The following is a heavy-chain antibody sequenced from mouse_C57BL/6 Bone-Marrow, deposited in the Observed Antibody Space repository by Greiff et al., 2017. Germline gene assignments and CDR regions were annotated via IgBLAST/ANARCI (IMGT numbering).Heavy chain of an antibody. CDR2: IDPENGNT. D-gene: IGHD2-2*01. CDR3: ASPLYGYDHDWFAY. V-gene: IGHV14-3*01. CDR1: GFNIKNTY. J-gene: IGHJ3*01. Sequence: EVKLQESVAELVRPGASVKLSCTASGFNIKNTYMHWVKQRPEQGLEWIGRIDPENGNTKYAPKFQGKATITADTSSNTAYVQLRSLTSEDTAIYYYASPLYGYDHDWFAYWGKGTLVTVSA.